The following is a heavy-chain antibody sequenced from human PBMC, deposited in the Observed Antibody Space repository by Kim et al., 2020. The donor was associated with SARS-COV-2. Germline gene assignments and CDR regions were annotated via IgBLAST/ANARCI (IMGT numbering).Heavy chain of an antibody. D-gene: IGHD2-2*02. CDR1: GFTFSSYA. CDR3: ANTLPYCSSTSCYTRGYFDY. CDR2: ISGSGGST. Sequence: GGSLRLSCAASGFTFSSYAMSWVRQAPGKGLKWVSAISGSGGSTYYADPVKGRFTISRDNSKNTLYLQMNSLRAEDTAVYYCANTLPYCSSTSCYTRGYFDYWGQGTLVTVSS. V-gene: IGHV3-23*01. J-gene: IGHJ4*02.